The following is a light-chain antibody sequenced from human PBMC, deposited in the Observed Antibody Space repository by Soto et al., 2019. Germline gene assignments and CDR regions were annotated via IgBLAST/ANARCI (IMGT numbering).Light chain of an antibody. CDR1: QSISSW. Sequence: DIQMTQSPSTPSASVGDRVTITCRASQSISSWLAWYQQKPGKAPKLLIYKASSLESGVPSRFSGSGSGTEFTLTISSLQPHDFATYYCQQYNSWWTFGQGTKLEIK. CDR3: QQYNSWWT. V-gene: IGKV1-5*03. CDR2: KAS. J-gene: IGKJ2*02.